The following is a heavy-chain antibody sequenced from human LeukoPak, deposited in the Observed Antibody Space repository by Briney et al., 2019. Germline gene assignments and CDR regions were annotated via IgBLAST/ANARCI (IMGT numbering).Heavy chain of an antibody. CDR2: IIPIVGIA. V-gene: IGHV1-69*04. CDR3: AIRRDKGRGIDY. J-gene: IGHJ4*02. D-gene: IGHD1-26*01. Sequence: ASVKVSCKASGGTFSNYAITWVRQAPGQGLEWMGRIIPIVGIANYAQKFQGRVTITADKSTSTAYMELSSLRSEDTTVYYCAIRRDKGRGIDYWGQGTLVTVSS. CDR1: GGTFSNYA.